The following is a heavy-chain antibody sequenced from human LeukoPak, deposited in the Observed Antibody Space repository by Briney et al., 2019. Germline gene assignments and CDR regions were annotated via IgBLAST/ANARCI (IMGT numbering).Heavy chain of an antibody. CDR1: GYTFTSYA. CDR3: ARGGLTVGATSYYYYYYMDV. J-gene: IGHJ6*03. CDR2: INTNTGNP. V-gene: IGHV7-4-1*02. Sequence: ASVKVSCKASGYTFTSYAMNWVRQAPGQGLEWMGWINTNTGNPTYAQGFTGRFVFSLDTSVSTAYLQISSLKAEDTAVYYCARGGLTVGATSYYYYYYMDVWGKGTTVTVSS. D-gene: IGHD1-26*01.